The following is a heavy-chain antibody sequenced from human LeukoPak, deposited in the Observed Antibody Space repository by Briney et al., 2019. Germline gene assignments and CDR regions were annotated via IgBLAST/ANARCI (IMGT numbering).Heavy chain of an antibody. D-gene: IGHD6-13*01. CDR3: ARTTEAHSWRTRYYDYYMDV. Sequence: SETLSLTCTVSGGSISSYYWNWTRQPPGKGLEWIAYIYYSGNTNYNPSLKSRVTISVDTSKNQFSLKLSSVTAADTAVYYCARTTEAHSWRTRYYDYYMDVWGKGTTVTVSS. CDR2: IYYSGNT. CDR1: GGSISSYY. V-gene: IGHV4-59*01. J-gene: IGHJ6*03.